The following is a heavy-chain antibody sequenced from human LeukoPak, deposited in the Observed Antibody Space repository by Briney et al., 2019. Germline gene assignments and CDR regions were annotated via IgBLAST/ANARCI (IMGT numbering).Heavy chain of an antibody. V-gene: IGHV3-21*01. Sequence: GGSLRLSCAASGFTFSSYSMNWVRQAPAKGLEWVSSISSSSSYIYYADSVKGRFTISRDNAKNSLYLQMNSLRAEDTAVYYCARDGKVAVAGNFDYWGQGTLVTVSS. CDR1: GFTFSSYS. D-gene: IGHD6-19*01. CDR3: ARDGKVAVAGNFDY. J-gene: IGHJ4*02. CDR2: ISSSSSYI.